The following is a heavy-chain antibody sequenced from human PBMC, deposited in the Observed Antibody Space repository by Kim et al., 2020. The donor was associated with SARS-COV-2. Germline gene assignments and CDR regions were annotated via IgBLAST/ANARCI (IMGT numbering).Heavy chain of an antibody. CDR3: VKDGPNWGSYFDN. V-gene: IGHV3-23*01. D-gene: IGHD7-27*01. J-gene: IGHJ4*02. CDR1: GFTFSTYM. CDR2: IDGSGVSR. Sequence: GGSLRLSCAASGFTFSTYMMNWVRQAPGKGLEWVSAIDGSGVSRNYADSVKGRFTISRDNSKNTLYLQMNRLRDEDTAVYHCVKDGPNWGSYFDNWGQGTLVSVSS.